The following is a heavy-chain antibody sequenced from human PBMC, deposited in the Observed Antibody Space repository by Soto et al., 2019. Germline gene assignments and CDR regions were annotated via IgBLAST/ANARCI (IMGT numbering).Heavy chain of an antibody. CDR3: ARDNYERSGYFDY. V-gene: IGHV1-18*04. Sequence: GASVKVSGKASGYSFSGYGISCVRQGPWQGLEWMGWISAYKGETNFAQRLQDRVTMTTDTSTTTAYMELRNLRADDTAMYYCARDNYERSGYFDYWGQGTLVTVSS. CDR2: ISAYKGET. D-gene: IGHD3-22*01. J-gene: IGHJ4*02. CDR1: GYSFSGYG.